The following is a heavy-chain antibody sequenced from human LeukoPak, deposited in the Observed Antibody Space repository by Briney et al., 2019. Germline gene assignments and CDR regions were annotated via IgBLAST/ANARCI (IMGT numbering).Heavy chain of an antibody. CDR3: AKDGHYDILTGYYNVISWFDP. CDR1: GFTVSSNY. CDR2: IYSGGST. D-gene: IGHD3-9*01. V-gene: IGHV3-53*01. Sequence: GGSLRLSCAASGFTVSSNYMSWVRQAPGKGLEWVSVIYSGGSTYYADSVKGRFTISRDNSKNTLYLQMNSLRAEDTAVYYCAKDGHYDILTGYYNVISWFDPWGQGTLVTVSS. J-gene: IGHJ5*02.